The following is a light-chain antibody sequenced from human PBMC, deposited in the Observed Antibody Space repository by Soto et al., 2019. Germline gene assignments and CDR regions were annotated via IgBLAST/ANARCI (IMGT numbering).Light chain of an antibody. V-gene: IGKV3-20*01. J-gene: IGKJ4*01. CDR2: GAS. CDR1: QSVSSSY. CDR3: QQYGSSPLT. Sequence: EIVLTQSPGTLSLSPGERATLSCRASQSVSSSYLAWYQQKPGQAPRLLIYGASSRATGTPDRFSGSGSGTDFTLTISRLDPEDFAVYYCQQYGSSPLTFGGGTKVDIK.